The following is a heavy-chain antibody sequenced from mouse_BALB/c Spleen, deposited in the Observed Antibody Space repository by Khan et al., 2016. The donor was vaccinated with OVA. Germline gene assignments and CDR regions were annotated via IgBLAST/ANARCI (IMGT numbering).Heavy chain of an antibody. CDR1: GYTFINYW. CDR2: IFPGGGYT. D-gene: IGHD3-1*01. CDR3: ARRGRARATWDYFDY. Sequence: QVQLKESGAELVRPGTSVKMSCKAAGYTFINYWIGWVKQRPGHGLEWIGDIFPGGGYTKYNEKFKGKATLTADPSSSTAYMQLSSLTSEDSAIYYCARRGRARATWDYFDYWGQGTTLTVSS. V-gene: IGHV1-63*02. J-gene: IGHJ2*01.